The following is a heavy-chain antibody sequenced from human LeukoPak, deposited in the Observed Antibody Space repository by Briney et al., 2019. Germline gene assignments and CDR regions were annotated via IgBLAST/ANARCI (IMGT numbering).Heavy chain of an antibody. V-gene: IGHV3-64*02. J-gene: IGHJ4*02. Sequence: PGGSLRLSCAASGFTFSRFSMHWVRQAPGKGLEYVSAISTDGGSTYYADSVKGRFTISRDNSKNTLYLQMNSLRAEDTAVYYCAKDLGSGTSDYWGQGTLVTVSS. CDR2: ISTDGGST. CDR1: GFTFSRFS. CDR3: AKDLGSGTSDY. D-gene: IGHD3-10*02.